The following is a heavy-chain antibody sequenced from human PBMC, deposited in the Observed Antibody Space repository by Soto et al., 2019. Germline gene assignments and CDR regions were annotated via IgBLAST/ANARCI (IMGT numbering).Heavy chain of an antibody. CDR2: ISAYNGNT. CDR3: ARAGEVTTALDYYYYYYMDV. Sequence: ASVKVSCKASGYTFTSYGMSWVRQAPGQGLEWMGWISAYNGNTNYAQKLQGRVTMTTDTSTSTAYMELRSLRSDDTAVYYCARAGEVTTALDYYYYYYMDVWGKGTTVTVSS. J-gene: IGHJ6*03. D-gene: IGHD4-4*01. CDR1: GYTFTSYG. V-gene: IGHV1-18*01.